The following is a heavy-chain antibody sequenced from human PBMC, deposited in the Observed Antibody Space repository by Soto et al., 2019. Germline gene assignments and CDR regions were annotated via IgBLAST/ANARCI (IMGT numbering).Heavy chain of an antibody. D-gene: IGHD3-9*01. V-gene: IGHV4-59*01. Sequence: SETLSLTCTFSGGSISSYYWSWIRQPPGKGLEWIGYIYYSGSTNYNPSLKSRVTISVDTSKNQFSLKLSSVTAADTAVYYCARGGWTYYDILTGYFRFPKTYGMDVWGQGTTVTVSS. CDR3: ARGGWTYYDILTGYFRFPKTYGMDV. CDR2: IYYSGST. J-gene: IGHJ6*02. CDR1: GGSISSYY.